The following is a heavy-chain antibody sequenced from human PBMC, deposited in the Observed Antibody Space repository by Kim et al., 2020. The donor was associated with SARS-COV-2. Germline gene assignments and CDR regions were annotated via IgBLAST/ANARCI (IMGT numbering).Heavy chain of an antibody. Sequence: GGSLRLSCAASGFTFSSYAMSWVRQAPGKGLEWVSAISGSGGSTYYADSVKGRFTISRDNSKNTLYLQMNSLRAEDTAVYYCAKDGKSWFGEYSWFDPWGQGTLVTVSS. CDR2: ISGSGGST. J-gene: IGHJ5*02. V-gene: IGHV3-23*01. CDR1: GFTFSSYA. D-gene: IGHD3-10*01. CDR3: AKDGKSWFGEYSWFDP.